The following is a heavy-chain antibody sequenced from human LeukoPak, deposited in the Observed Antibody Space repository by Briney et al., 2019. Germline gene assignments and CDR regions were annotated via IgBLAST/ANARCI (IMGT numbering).Heavy chain of an antibody. CDR1: GFTVSSNY. J-gene: IGHJ4*02. V-gene: IGHV3-30*03. Sequence: GGSLRLSCAASGFTVSSNYMSWVRQAPGKGLEWVAVISYDGSNKYYADSVKGRFTISRDNAKNSLYLQMNSLRAEDTAVYYCARGPSLSWNVDYWGQGTLVTVSS. CDR2: ISYDGSNK. CDR3: ARGPSLSWNVDY. D-gene: IGHD1-1*01.